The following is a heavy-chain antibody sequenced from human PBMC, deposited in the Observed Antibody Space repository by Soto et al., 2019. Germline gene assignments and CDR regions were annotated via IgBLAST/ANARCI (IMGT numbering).Heavy chain of an antibody. V-gene: IGHV3-15*07. D-gene: IGHD2-15*01. Sequence: PGGSLRLSCAASGFTFTTAWINWVRQAPGKGLEWVGRIKSKTDGGTPDFAAPVRGKFAISRDDSKSMVYLQMNSLRAEDTAVYYCANGYCSGGSCYFLVSAFDIWGQGTMVTVSS. CDR1: GFTFTTAW. J-gene: IGHJ3*02. CDR2: IKSKTDGGTP. CDR3: ANGYCSGGSCYFLVSAFDI.